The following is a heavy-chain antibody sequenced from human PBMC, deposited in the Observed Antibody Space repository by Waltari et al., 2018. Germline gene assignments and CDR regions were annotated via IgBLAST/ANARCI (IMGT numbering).Heavy chain of an antibody. J-gene: IGHJ6*03. Sequence: QVQLVQSGAEVKKHGSSVKVSCKASGGTFSSYAISWVRQAPGQGLEWMGRIIPIVGTANYAQKFQGRVTITADKSTSTAYMELSSLRSEDTAVYYCARDAEYCSSTSCYSYYMDVWGKGTTVTISS. CDR3: ARDAEYCSSTSCYSYYMDV. D-gene: IGHD2-2*01. V-gene: IGHV1-69*04. CDR1: GGTFSSYA. CDR2: IIPIVGTA.